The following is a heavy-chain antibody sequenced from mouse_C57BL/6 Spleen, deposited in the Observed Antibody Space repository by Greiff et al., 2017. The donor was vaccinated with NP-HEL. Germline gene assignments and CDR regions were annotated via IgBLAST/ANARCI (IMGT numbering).Heavy chain of an antibody. V-gene: IGHV1-15*01. CDR3: TRPGGSNYCDY. Sequence: QVQLQQSGAELVRPGASVTLSCKASGYTFTDYEMHWVKQTPVHGLEWIGAIDPETGGTAYNQKFKGKAILTADKSSSTAYMELRSLTSEDSAVYYCTRPGGSNYCDYWGQGTTLTVSS. CDR2: IDPETGGT. CDR1: GYTFTDYE. J-gene: IGHJ2*01.